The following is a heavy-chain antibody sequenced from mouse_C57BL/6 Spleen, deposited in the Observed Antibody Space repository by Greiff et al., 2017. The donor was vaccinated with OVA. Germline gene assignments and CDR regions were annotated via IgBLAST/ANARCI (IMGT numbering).Heavy chain of an antibody. CDR1: GYTFTDYE. V-gene: IGHV1-15*01. Sequence: QVQLKQSGAELVRPGASVTLSCKASGYTFTDYEMHWVQQTPVHGLEWIGAIDPETGGTAYNQKFKGKAILTADKSSSTAYLELRSLTSEDSAVYYCTRRGYDYWGQGTTLTVSS. J-gene: IGHJ2*01. CDR2: IDPETGGT. D-gene: IGHD2-2*01. CDR3: TRRGYDY.